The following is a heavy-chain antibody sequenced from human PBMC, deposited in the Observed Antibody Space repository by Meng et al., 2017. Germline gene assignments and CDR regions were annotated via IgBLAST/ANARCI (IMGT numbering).Heavy chain of an antibody. V-gene: IGHV1-8*02. D-gene: IGHD4-17*01. Sequence: VQVVQSGVEVKKPGSSVKVSCKASGGTFSSYAINWVRQATGQGLEWMGWMNPNSGNTGYAQKFQGRVTMTRNTSISTAYMELSSLRSEDTAVYYRARAMTTVMIDYWGQGTLVTVSS. CDR3: ARAMTTVMIDY. J-gene: IGHJ4*02. CDR2: MNPNSGNT. CDR1: GGTFSSYA.